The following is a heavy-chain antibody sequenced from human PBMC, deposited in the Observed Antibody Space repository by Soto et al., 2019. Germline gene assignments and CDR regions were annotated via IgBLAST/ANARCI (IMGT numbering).Heavy chain of an antibody. CDR2: VSGSGGNT. Sequence: EVQLLESGGGLVQPGGSLRLSCAASGFIFSSFAMSWVRQAPGRGVEWVSGVSGSGGNTYYAESVKGRFTVSRDNVKKTLYLQMNSLRAEDTAVYYCAKDSKYSNTWYYFDNWGQGTLVTVSS. D-gene: IGHD6-13*01. J-gene: IGHJ4*02. CDR3: AKDSKYSNTWYYFDN. CDR1: GFIFSSFA. V-gene: IGHV3-23*01.